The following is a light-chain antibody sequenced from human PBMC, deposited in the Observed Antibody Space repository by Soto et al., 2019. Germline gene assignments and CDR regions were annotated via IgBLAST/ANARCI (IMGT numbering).Light chain of an antibody. CDR1: SSNIGAGYD. CDR2: GNS. Sequence: QSVLTQPPSVSGAPGQRVTISCTGSSSNIGAGYDVHGYQQLPGTAPKLLIYGNSNRPSGVPDRFSGSKSGTSASLAITGLQAEDEADYYCQSYDSSLSGYVFGTGTKLTV. J-gene: IGLJ1*01. V-gene: IGLV1-40*01. CDR3: QSYDSSLSGYV.